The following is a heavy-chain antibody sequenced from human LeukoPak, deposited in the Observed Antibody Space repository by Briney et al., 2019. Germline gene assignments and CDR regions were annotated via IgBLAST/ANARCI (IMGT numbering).Heavy chain of an antibody. Sequence: GGSLRLSCAASGFTFSSFAVSWVRQVPGKGLEWVSSISGSGDAAYYADSVKGRFTISRDNSKNILYLQMNSLGAEDSAVYYCAAAPRPTTPLLPVDYWGQGTLVTVSS. J-gene: IGHJ4*02. D-gene: IGHD1-1*01. CDR1: GFTFSSFA. CDR2: ISGSGDAA. CDR3: AAAPRPTTPLLPVDY. V-gene: IGHV3-23*01.